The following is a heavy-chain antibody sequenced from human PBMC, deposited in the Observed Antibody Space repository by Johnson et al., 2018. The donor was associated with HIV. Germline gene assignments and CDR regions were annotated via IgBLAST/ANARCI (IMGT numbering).Heavy chain of an antibody. CDR1: GFTFSNYG. V-gene: IGHV3-30*02. J-gene: IGHJ3*01. D-gene: IGHD2-21*01. Sequence: QVQLVESGGGVVQPGGSLRLSCAASGFTFSNYGMHWVRQAPGKGLEWVPFIRYDGSNKYCADSVKGRFTISRDNSKNTLHLQMNSLRAEDTAVYYCAKTCGGDCWGQGTMVTVSS. CDR3: AKTCGGDC. CDR2: IRYDGSNK.